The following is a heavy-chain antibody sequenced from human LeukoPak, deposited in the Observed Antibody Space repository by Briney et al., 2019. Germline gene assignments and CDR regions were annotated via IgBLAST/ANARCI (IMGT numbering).Heavy chain of an antibody. CDR1: GGSISSGSYY. Sequence: SQTLPLTCTVSGGSISSGSYYWSWIRQPAGKALEWIGHIYTSGSTSYNPSLQSRVTISVDTSSHQFSLKVTSVTAADTAVYYCAGAGGSVGWYGTIDSWGQGTLVTVSS. V-gene: IGHV4-61*09. D-gene: IGHD6-19*01. CDR2: IYTSGST. J-gene: IGHJ4*02. CDR3: AGAGGSVGWYGTIDS.